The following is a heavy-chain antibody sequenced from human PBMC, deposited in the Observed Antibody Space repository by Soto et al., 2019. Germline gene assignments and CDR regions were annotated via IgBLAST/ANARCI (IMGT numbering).Heavy chain of an antibody. J-gene: IGHJ5*02. D-gene: IGHD3-3*02. CDR3: ARVRIRGFDP. Sequence: QVQLQQWGAGLLKPSETLSLTCAVYGGSFSGYYWSWIRQPPGKGLEWIGEINHSGSTNYNPSLKSRVTISVDTSKNQFSLKLSSVTAADTAVYYWARVRIRGFDPWGQGTLVTVSS. CDR2: INHSGST. V-gene: IGHV4-34*01. CDR1: GGSFSGYY.